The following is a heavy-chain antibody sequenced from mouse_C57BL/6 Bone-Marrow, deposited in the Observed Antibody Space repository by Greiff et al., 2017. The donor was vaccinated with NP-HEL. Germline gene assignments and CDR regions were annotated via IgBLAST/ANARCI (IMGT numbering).Heavy chain of an antibody. CDR3: ASYGGNYFDY. CDR2: IDPSDSYT. J-gene: IGHJ2*01. D-gene: IGHD1-1*02. Sequence: QVQLQQSGAELVMPGASVKLSCKASGYTFTSYWMHWVKQRPGQGLEWIGEIDPSDSYTNYNQKFKGKSTLTVDKSSSTAYMQLSSLTSEDSAVYYCASYGGNYFDYWGQGTTLTVSS. V-gene: IGHV1-69*01. CDR1: GYTFTSYW.